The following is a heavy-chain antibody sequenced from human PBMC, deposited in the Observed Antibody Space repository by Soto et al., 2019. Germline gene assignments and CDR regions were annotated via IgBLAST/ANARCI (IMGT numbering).Heavy chain of an antibody. Sequence: SETLSLTCSGSGGSISSSSYYWGWIRQPPGKGLEWLGSIYYSGSTYYNPSLKSRVTISVDTSKNQFSLKLSSVTAADTAVYYCATNYAYYYYYGMDVWGQGTTVTVSS. CDR3: ATNYAYYYYYGMDV. D-gene: IGHD4-4*01. J-gene: IGHJ6*02. V-gene: IGHV4-39*01. CDR2: IYYSGST. CDR1: GGSISSSSYY.